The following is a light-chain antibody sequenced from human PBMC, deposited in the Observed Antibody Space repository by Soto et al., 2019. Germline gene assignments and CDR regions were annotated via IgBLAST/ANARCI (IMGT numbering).Light chain of an antibody. CDR3: QSYDSSLSVSYV. V-gene: IGLV1-40*01. CDR2: GNK. CDR1: SSNIGAGYD. J-gene: IGLJ1*01. Sequence: LTQPPSVSGAPGQRVTISCTGSSSNIGAGYDVHWYQQRPGTAPKLLIYGNKNRPSGVPDRFSGSKSGTSASLAITGLQAEDEADYYCQSYDSSLSVSYVFXTGTKVTVL.